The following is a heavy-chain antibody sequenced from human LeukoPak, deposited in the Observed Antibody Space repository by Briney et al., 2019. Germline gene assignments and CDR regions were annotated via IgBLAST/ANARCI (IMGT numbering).Heavy chain of an antibody. V-gene: IGHV3-23*01. D-gene: IGHD2-8*02. CDR1: GFTFRSYA. Sequence: GGSLRLSCAASGFTFRSYAMSFLRRAPGKGLEWVSAISDDFGTYHADSVKGRFTISRDNSRNTLYLQMTSLRAEDTAVYYCARGNLGHCTGATCFALDYWGQGSLVSVSS. J-gene: IGHJ4*02. CDR2: ISDDFGT. CDR3: ARGNLGHCTGATCFALDY.